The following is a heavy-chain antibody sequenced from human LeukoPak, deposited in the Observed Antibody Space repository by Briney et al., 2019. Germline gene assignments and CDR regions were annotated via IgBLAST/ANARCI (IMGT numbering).Heavy chain of an antibody. CDR3: ATYPQRFDP. Sequence: SETLSLTCTVSGGSISSSSSYWGWIRQSPGKGLEWIGNMYYSGSTYYNPSLKSRVTISVDASRNLFSLKLSSVSAAETAVYYCATYPQRFDPWGQGTLVPVSS. CDR2: MYYSGST. D-gene: IGHD2-2*01. J-gene: IGHJ5*02. V-gene: IGHV4-39*02. CDR1: GGSISSSSSY.